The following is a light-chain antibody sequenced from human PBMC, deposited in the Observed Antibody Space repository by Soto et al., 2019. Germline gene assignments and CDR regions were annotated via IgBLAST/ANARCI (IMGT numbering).Light chain of an antibody. CDR1: SSNIGSKY. CDR2: RNN. Sequence: QSVLTQPPSASGTPGQRVTISCSGSSSNIGSKYVYWYQQLPGTAPKLLMYRNNQRPSGVPDRFSGSKSGTSASLAISGLRSEDEADYYCAAWDAGVSGPAFGRGTQLTVL. CDR3: AAWDAGVSGPA. V-gene: IGLV1-47*01. J-gene: IGLJ2*01.